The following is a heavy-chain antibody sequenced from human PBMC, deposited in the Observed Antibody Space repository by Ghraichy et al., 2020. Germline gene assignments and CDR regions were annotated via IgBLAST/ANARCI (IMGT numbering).Heavy chain of an antibody. CDR2: ISAYNGNT. J-gene: IGHJ6*02. V-gene: IGHV1-18*01. CDR3: ARALYGDYRKYYYYGMDV. D-gene: IGHD4-17*01. CDR1: GYTFTSYG. Sequence: ASVKVSCKASGYTFTSYGISWVRQAPGQGLEWMGWISAYNGNTNYAQKLQGRVTMTTDTSTSTAYMELRSLRSDDTAVYYCARALYGDYRKYYYYGMDVWGQGTTVTVSS.